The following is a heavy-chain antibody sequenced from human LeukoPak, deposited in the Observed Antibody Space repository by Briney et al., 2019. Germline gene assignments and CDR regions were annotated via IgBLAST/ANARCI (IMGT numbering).Heavy chain of an antibody. J-gene: IGHJ4*02. CDR1: GFTVSNNY. CDR3: AGHTELDY. D-gene: IGHD1-14*01. CDR2: IYSGGST. V-gene: IGHV3-66*04. Sequence: GGSLRLSCAAPGFTVSNNYMNWVRQAPGKGLEWVSLIYSGGSTYYADSVKGRFTISRDNSKNTLYLQMNSLRAEDTAVYYWAGHTELDYLGQGTLVIVSS.